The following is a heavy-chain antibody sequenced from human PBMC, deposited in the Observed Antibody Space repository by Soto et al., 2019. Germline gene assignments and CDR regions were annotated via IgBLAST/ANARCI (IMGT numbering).Heavy chain of an antibody. J-gene: IGHJ4*02. V-gene: IGHV4-39*01. CDR2: AYYSGST. CDR3: ARQTGGFGYYFDY. D-gene: IGHD3-16*01. CDR1: GGSISSRDYY. Sequence: SQTLSLTCIVSGGSISSRDYYLGWVRQPPGKGLEWIGAAYYSGSTYYNPSLTGRVTISVDTSKNQFSLNLRSVTAADTAVYYCARQTGGFGYYFDYWGQGALVTVSS.